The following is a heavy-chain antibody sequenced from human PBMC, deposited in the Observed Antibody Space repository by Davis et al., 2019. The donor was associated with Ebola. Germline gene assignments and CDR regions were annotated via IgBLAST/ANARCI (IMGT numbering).Heavy chain of an antibody. CDR3: ARDRPLDFFFGDYYGMDV. D-gene: IGHD3-16*01. CDR1: GFTFSTYS. J-gene: IGHJ6*02. Sequence: GESLKISCAASGFTFSTYSMSWVRQAPGKGLEWVSSISSDSDYIDYADSAKGRFTISRDNAKNSLYLQMNSLGAEDTAVYYCARDRPLDFFFGDYYGMDVWGQGTTVTVSS. CDR2: ISSDSDYI. V-gene: IGHV3-21*01.